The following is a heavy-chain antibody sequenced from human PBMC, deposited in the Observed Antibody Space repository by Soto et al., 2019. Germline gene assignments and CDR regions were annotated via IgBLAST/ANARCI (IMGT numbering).Heavy chain of an antibody. D-gene: IGHD6-13*01. V-gene: IGHV3-74*01. CDR3: ARDPTSPSGFFSSWPRLHWF. CDR1: GFAFETYA. J-gene: IGHJ5*01. CDR2: IDSDGGAI. Sequence: PGGSLRLSCAASGFAFETYAMHWVRQTAGKGLEWVSRIDSDGGAIDYADSVRGRFSISRDNAKNSLYLQMNSLRAEDTAVYYCARDPTSPSGFFSSWPRLHWF.